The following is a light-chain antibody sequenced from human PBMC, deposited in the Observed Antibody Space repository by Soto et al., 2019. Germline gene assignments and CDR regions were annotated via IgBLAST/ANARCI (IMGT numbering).Light chain of an antibody. CDR1: SSDRGGYNY. J-gene: IGLJ1*01. CDR2: DVT. Sequence: QSVPTQPAPPSGSPGQSITISRTGTSSDRGGYNYVSWYQQHPVKAPKLMIYDVTNRPSGVSDRFSGSKSDNTASLTISGLQAEDEADYYCSSYTSSSTPYVFGTGTKVTVL. V-gene: IGLV2-14*01. CDR3: SSYTSSSTPYV.